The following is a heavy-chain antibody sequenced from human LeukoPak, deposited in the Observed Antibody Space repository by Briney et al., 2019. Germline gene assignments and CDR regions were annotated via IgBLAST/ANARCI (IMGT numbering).Heavy chain of an antibody. J-gene: IGHJ4*02. CDR1: GGSISSYY. D-gene: IGHD3-16*02. CDR2: IYYSGST. Sequence: PSETLSLTCTVSGGSISSYYWSWIRQPPGKGLEWIGYIYYSGSTNYNPSLKSRVTISVYTSKNQFSLKLSSVTAADTAVYYCARDLPWDYVWGSYRYHYWGQGTLVTVSS. V-gene: IGHV4-59*01. CDR3: ARDLPWDYVWGSYRYHY.